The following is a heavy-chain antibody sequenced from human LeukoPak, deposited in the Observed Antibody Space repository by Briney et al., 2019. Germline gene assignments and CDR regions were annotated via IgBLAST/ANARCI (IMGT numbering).Heavy chain of an antibody. CDR1: GGSISSGGYY. Sequence: SETLSLTCTVSGGSISSGGYYWSWIRQHPGKGLEWIGYIYYSGSTYYNPSLKSRVTISVDTSKNQFSLKLSSVTAADTAVYYCARSPGYGSRYYFDYWGQGTLVTVSS. J-gene: IGHJ4*02. D-gene: IGHD5-12*01. CDR3: ARSPGYGSRYYFDY. V-gene: IGHV4-31*03. CDR2: IYYSGST.